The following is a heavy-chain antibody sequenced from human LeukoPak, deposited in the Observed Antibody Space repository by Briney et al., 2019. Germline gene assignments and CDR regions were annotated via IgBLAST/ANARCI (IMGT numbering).Heavy chain of an antibody. Sequence: ASVKVSCKASGYTFTGYYMHWVRQAPGQGLEWMGWINPNSGGTNYAQKFQGRVTMTRDTSISTAYMELSRLRSDDTAVYYCATSHSGSYYYSFDYWGQGTLVTVSS. V-gene: IGHV1-2*02. D-gene: IGHD1-26*01. CDR3: ATSHSGSYYYSFDY. J-gene: IGHJ4*02. CDR2: INPNSGGT. CDR1: GYTFTGYY.